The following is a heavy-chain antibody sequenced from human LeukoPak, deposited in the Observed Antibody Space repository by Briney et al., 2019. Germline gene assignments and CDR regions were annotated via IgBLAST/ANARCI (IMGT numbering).Heavy chain of an antibody. CDR3: ARGDYDSSGYYCYFDY. CDR2: INWNGGST. Sequence: GGSLRLSCAASGFTFDDYGMSWVRQAPGKGLEWVSGINWNGGSTGYADSVKGRFTISRDNAKNSLYLQMNSLRAEDTALYYCARGDYDSSGYYCYFDYWGQGTLVAVSS. D-gene: IGHD3-22*01. J-gene: IGHJ4*02. CDR1: GFTFDDYG. V-gene: IGHV3-20*04.